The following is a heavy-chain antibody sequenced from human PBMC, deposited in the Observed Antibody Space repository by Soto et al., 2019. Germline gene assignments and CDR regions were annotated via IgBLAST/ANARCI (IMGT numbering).Heavy chain of an antibody. J-gene: IGHJ6*02. Sequence: VKVSCKASGGTFSSYAISWVRQAPGQGLEWMGGIIPIFGTANYAQKFQGRVTITADESTSTAYMELSSLRSEDTAVYYCARGSTSFQRYYYGMDVWGQGTTVTVSS. CDR1: GGTFSSYA. V-gene: IGHV1-69*13. CDR3: ARGSTSFQRYYYGMDV. D-gene: IGHD2-2*01. CDR2: IIPIFGTA.